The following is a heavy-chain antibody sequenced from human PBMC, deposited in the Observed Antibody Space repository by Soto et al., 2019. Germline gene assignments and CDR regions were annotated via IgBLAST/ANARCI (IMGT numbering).Heavy chain of an antibody. CDR3: AKDRGGEEWLRFQAYYGMDV. CDR1: GFTFSSYG. V-gene: IGHV3-30*18. CDR2: ISYDGSNK. D-gene: IGHD5-12*01. J-gene: IGHJ6*02. Sequence: QVQLVESGGGVVQPGRSLRLSCAASGFTFSSYGMHWVRQAPGKGLEWVAVISYDGSNKYYADSVKGRFTISRDNSENTLYLQMNSLRAEDTAVYYCAKDRGGEEWLRFQAYYGMDVWGQGTTVTVSS.